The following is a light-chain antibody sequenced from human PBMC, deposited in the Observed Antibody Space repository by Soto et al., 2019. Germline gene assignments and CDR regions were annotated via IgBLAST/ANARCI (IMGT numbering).Light chain of an antibody. V-gene: IGLV4-60*02. Sequence: QLVLTQSSSASASLGSSVKLTCTLSSGHSSYIIAWHQQQPGKAPRYLMKLEGSGSHNKGSGVPDRFSGSSSGADRYLTISSLQFEDEADYYCETWDSNTLWVFGGGTKLTVL. CDR3: ETWDSNTLWV. CDR1: SGHSSYI. CDR2: LEGSGSH. J-gene: IGLJ3*02.